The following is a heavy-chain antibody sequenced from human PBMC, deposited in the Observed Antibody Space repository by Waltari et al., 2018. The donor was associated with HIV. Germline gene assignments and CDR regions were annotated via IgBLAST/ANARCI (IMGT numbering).Heavy chain of an antibody. V-gene: IGHV4-39*01. CDR2: VFHSGSS. D-gene: IGHD1-26*01. Sequence: QHQLPESGPGLVKLSENLSLPCTVSGGPIRRRSSSSDCIIQTPGKGLECLWSVFHSGSSDYNPFLQSRVTIAVDMSDNQFSLKLRALTSADTAVYYCDRRCRQKGGLPQLKYYYAMDVWGQGTTVTVSS. CDR3: DRRCRQKGGLPQLKYYYAMDV. J-gene: IGHJ6*02. CDR1: GGPIRRRSSS.